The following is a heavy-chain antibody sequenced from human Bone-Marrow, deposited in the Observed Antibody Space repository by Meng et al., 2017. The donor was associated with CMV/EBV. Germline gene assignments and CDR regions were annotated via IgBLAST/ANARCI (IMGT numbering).Heavy chain of an antibody. Sequence: ASVKVSCKASGYTFSDSYMHWVRQAPGQGLEWMGWIYLYSGGTKYAQNFQGRVTMTSDTSISTVYMELTRVRSDDTAVYYCAREAPHYDSSGYYKPWFDPWGQGTLVTVSS. V-gene: IGHV1-2*02. CDR3: AREAPHYDSSGYYKPWFDP. CDR1: GYTFSDSY. D-gene: IGHD3-22*01. CDR2: IYLYSGGT. J-gene: IGHJ5*02.